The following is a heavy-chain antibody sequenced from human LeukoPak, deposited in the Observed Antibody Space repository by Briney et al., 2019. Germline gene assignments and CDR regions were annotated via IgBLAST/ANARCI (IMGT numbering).Heavy chain of an antibody. V-gene: IGHV4-61*02. CDR1: GGSISSGSYY. Sequence: PSQTLSLTCTVSGGSISSGSYYWSWIRQPAGKGLEWIGRIYTSGNTNYNPSLKSRVTMSVDTSKNQFSLKLSSVTAADTAVYYCARAEKMAGYLPNYWGQGTLVTVSS. D-gene: IGHD3-9*01. J-gene: IGHJ4*02. CDR3: ARAEKMAGYLPNY. CDR2: IYTSGNT.